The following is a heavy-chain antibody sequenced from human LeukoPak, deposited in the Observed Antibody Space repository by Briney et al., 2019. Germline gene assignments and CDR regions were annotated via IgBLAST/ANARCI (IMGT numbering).Heavy chain of an antibody. D-gene: IGHD4-17*01. V-gene: IGHV3-30*02. J-gene: IGHJ4*02. CDR1: GFTFSSYG. CDR3: AKGRGDYVRYFDY. CDR2: IRYDGSNK. Sequence: GGSLRLSCAASGFTFSSYGMHWVRQAPGKGLEWVAFIRYDGSNKYYADSVKGRFTISRDNSKNTLYLQMNSLRAEDTAVYYCAKGRGDYVRYFDYWGQGTLVTVSS.